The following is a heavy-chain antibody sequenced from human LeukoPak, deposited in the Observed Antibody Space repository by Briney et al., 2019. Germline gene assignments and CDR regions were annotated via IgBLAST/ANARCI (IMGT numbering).Heavy chain of an antibody. J-gene: IGHJ4*02. CDR3: AREEMATSKFDY. CDR1: GFTFSIYS. Sequence: GGSLRLSCAASGFTFSIYSMNWVRQAPGKGLEWVSYISGSSSTIYYADSVKGRFIISRDNAKNSLYLQMNSLRVEDTAVYYCAREEMATSKFDYWGQGTLVTVSS. D-gene: IGHD5-24*01. CDR2: ISGSSSTI. V-gene: IGHV3-48*01.